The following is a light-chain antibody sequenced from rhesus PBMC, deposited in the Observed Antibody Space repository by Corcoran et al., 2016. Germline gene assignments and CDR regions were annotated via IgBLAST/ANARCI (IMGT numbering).Light chain of an antibody. CDR2: DAT. Sequence: DIQMTQSPSSVSASVGDRVTITCRASQGIASYLAWYQQKPGKAPNLLIFDATTWQSGVPSRFSGSGSGTEFTLTLSSLQPEDVATYFCQQYYGLPTFGGGTKVEIK. CDR1: QGIASY. J-gene: IGKJ4*01. V-gene: IGKV1-25*02. CDR3: QQYYGLPT.